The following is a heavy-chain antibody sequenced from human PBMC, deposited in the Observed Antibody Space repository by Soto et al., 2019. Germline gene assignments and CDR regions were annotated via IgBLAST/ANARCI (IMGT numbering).Heavy chain of an antibody. Sequence: PGGSLRLSCAASGFTFSSYGMHWVRQAPGKGLEWVAVISYDGSNKYYADSVKGRFTISRDNSKNTLYLQMNSLRAEDTAVYYCAKGPARYSSSWPYYFDYWGQGTLVTVSS. J-gene: IGHJ4*02. V-gene: IGHV3-30*18. CDR2: ISYDGSNK. CDR1: GFTFSSYG. D-gene: IGHD6-13*01. CDR3: AKGPARYSSSWPYYFDY.